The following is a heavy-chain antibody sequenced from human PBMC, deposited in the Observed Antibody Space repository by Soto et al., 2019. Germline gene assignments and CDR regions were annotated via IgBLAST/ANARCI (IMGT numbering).Heavy chain of an antibody. Sequence: ASVKVSCKTSGYTFTSYGISWVRQAPGQGLEWMGWISAYSGNTNYAQKLQGRVTMTTDTSTSTAYMELRSLTSDDTAMYYCARGRRDSRRWHGSLWGQGTMVKVSS. V-gene: IGHV1-18*01. J-gene: IGHJ3*01. CDR1: GYTFTSYG. D-gene: IGHD6-13*01. CDR2: ISAYSGNT. CDR3: ARGRRDSRRWHGSL.